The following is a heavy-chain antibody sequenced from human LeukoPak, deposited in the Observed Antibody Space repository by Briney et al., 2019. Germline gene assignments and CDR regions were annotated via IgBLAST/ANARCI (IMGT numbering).Heavy chain of an antibody. V-gene: IGHV4-4*07. CDR2: IYTSGST. J-gene: IGHJ5*02. D-gene: IGHD3-9*01. CDR1: GGSISSYY. Sequence: SETLSLTCTVSGGSISSYYWSWIRQPAGKGLEWIGLIYTSGSTNYNPSLKSRVTMSVDTSKNQFSLKLSSVTAADTAVYYCAGDPAYYDILTGSNWFDPWGQGTLVTVSS. CDR3: AGDPAYYDILTGSNWFDP.